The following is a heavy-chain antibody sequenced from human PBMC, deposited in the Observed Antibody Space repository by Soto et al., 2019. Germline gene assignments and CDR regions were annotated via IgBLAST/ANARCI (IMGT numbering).Heavy chain of an antibody. V-gene: IGHV1-18*01. CDR1: GYTFNSYG. Sequence: ASVKVSCKDSGYTFNSYGIRWVRQAPGQGLEWMGWISAYNGNTNYAQKLQGRVTMTTDTSTSTAYMELRSLRSDDTAVYYCARDLRLRYFDRIYDAFDIWGQGTMVTVSS. CDR3: ARDLRLRYFDRIYDAFDI. D-gene: IGHD3-9*01. CDR2: ISAYNGNT. J-gene: IGHJ3*02.